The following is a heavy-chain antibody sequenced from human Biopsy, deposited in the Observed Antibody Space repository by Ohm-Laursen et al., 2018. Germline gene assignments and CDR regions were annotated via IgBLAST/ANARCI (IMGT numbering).Heavy chain of an antibody. Sequence: SLRLSCAASGFTFSNYWMTWVRQAPGKGPEWVANIKEDGSVIHYLDPVKGRFTISRDNSKSSLSLQMNSLRGEDTAVYYCARAPFGSGSYSEFDYWGQGSLVTVSS. CDR1: GFTFSNYW. CDR3: ARAPFGSGSYSEFDY. V-gene: IGHV3-7*01. CDR2: IKEDGSVI. J-gene: IGHJ4*02. D-gene: IGHD3-22*01.